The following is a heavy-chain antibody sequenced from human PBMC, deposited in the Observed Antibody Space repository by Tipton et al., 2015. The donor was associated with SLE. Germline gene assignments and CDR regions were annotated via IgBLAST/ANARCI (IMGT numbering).Heavy chain of an antibody. CDR3: AKGSPGYSSSWWGFDY. V-gene: IGHV3-43*01. CDR2: ISWDGSGV. CDR1: GFNFGDYN. J-gene: IGHJ4*02. D-gene: IGHD6-13*01. Sequence: SLRLSCTASGFNFGDYNMHWVRQPPGKGLEWVSLISWDGSGVHYADSVKGRFTISRDNSKDTLYLQMDSLRVEDTAVYYCAKGSPGYSSSWWGFDYWGQGTLVTVSS.